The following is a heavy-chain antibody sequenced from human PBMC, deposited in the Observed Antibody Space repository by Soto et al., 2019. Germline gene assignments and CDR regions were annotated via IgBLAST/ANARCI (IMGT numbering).Heavy chain of an antibody. D-gene: IGHD3-22*01. CDR1: GGSVSSGSYY. CDR3: AISSGYYIPLDY. J-gene: IGHJ4*02. CDR2: IYYSGST. V-gene: IGHV4-61*01. Sequence: PSETLSLTCTVSGGSVSSGSYYWSWIRQPPGKGLEWIGYIYYSGSTNYNPSLKSRVTISVDTSKNQFSLKLSSVTAADTAVYYCAISSGYYIPLDYWGQGTLVTVSS.